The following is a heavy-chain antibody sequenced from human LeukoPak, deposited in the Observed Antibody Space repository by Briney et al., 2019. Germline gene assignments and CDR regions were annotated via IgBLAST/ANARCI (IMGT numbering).Heavy chain of an antibody. CDR2: ISACNGNP. D-gene: IGHD6-6*01. J-gene: IGHJ5*02. CDR3: ARDGSSSLGPSARLPRPFWHRFDP. CDR1: GYTFTSYG. V-gene: IGHV1-18*01. Sequence: ASVKVSCTASGYTFTSYGISWVRQAPGQGLEWMGWISACNGNPNYAQKLQGRVTMTTDTSTSTAYMELRSLRSDDTAVYYCARDGSSSLGPSARLPRPFWHRFDPWGQGTLVTVSS.